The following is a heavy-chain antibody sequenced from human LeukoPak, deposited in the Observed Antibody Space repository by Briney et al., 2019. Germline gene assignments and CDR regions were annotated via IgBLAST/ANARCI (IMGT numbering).Heavy chain of an antibody. CDR3: AMNYYDSSGYYYPDAFDI. J-gene: IGHJ3*02. D-gene: IGHD3-22*01. Sequence: ASVKVSCKASGHTFTGYYMHWVRQAPGQGLEWMGWINPNSGGTNYAQKFQGRVTMTRDTSISTAYMELSRLRSDDTAVYYCAMNYYDSSGYYYPDAFDIWGQGTMVTVSS. CDR1: GHTFTGYY. V-gene: IGHV1-2*02. CDR2: INPNSGGT.